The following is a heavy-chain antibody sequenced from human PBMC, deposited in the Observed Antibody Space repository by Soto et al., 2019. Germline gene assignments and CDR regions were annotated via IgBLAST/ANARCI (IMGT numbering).Heavy chain of an antibody. CDR2: ISYDGSNK. CDR1: GFTFSSFS. Sequence: QVQLVESGGGVVQPGRSLRLSCAASGFTFSSFSLHWVRQAPGKGLEWLALISYDGSNKYNADSVKGRFAISRDNSKNTLYLQLNSLRPEDTAVYYCARTTAVAGTPEFDYWSQGTLVTVSS. CDR3: ARTTAVAGTPEFDY. V-gene: IGHV3-30*09. J-gene: IGHJ4*02. D-gene: IGHD6-19*01.